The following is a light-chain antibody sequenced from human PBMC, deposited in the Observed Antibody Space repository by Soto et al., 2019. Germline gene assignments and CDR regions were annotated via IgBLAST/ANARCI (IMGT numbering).Light chain of an antibody. CDR3: QQSYSTTWT. CDR1: QSISRT. Sequence: DIQMTQSPPTLSASVGDRVTITCRASQSISRTLAWYQQKPGKAPKLLIFEASTLQSGVPSRFSGSGSETDFTLTISSLQPEDFATYSCQQSYSTTWTFGQGTKVDI. CDR2: EAS. J-gene: IGKJ1*01. V-gene: IGKV1-39*01.